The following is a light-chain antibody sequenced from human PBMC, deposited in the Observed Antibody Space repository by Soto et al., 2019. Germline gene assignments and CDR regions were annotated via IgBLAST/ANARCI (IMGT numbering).Light chain of an antibody. CDR3: CAYAGSIIWLCGGATSSSWV. CDR2: AVT. J-gene: IGLJ3*02. Sequence: QSALTQPASVSGSPGQSITISCTGTSSDVGNYNLVSWYHHHPGKAPKLIIYAVTKRPSGVSNRFSGSKSGNTASLAISGVQTEDEADYYCCAYAGSIIWLCGGATSSSWVFGGGTKVTVL. V-gene: IGLV2-23*02. CDR1: SSDVGNYNL.